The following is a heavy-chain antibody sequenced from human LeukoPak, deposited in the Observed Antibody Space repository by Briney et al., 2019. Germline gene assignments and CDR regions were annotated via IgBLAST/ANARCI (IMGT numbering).Heavy chain of an antibody. CDR2: IIPIFGTA. J-gene: IGHJ4*02. V-gene: IGHV1-69*13. CDR3: ARGVRGYYDSSGYYFDY. CDR1: GGTFSSYA. Sequence: SVKVSCKASGGTFSSYAISWVRQAPGQGLEWMGGIIPIFGTANYAQKFQGRVTITADESTSTAYMELSSLRSEDTAVYYRARGVRGYYDSSGYYFDYWGQGTLVTVSS. D-gene: IGHD3-22*01.